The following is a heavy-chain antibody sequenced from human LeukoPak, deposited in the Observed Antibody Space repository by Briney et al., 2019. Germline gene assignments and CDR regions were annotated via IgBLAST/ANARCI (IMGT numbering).Heavy chain of an antibody. D-gene: IGHD3-10*01. CDR2: LSGSGGGT. CDR1: GITLSNYG. V-gene: IGHV3-23*01. CDR3: AKRGVVIRVFLVGFHKEAYYFDS. J-gene: IGHJ4*02. Sequence: AEGSLRLSYAVSGITLSNYGMSWVRQAPGKGLEWVAGLSGSGGGTNYADSVQGRFTISRDNPKNTLYLQMNSLRAEDTAVYFCAKRGVVIRVFLVGFHKEAYYFDSWGQGALVTVSS.